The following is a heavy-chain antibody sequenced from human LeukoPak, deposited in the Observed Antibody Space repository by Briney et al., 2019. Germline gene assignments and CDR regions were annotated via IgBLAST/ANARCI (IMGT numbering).Heavy chain of an antibody. Sequence: GGSLRLSCAASGFNFRGYGMHWVRQAPGKGLEWVTFIHYDGRNQYYADSVKGRFTISRDNSKNTLYLQMNSLRPEDTAVYYCAKAAYDSSGSWYYFDYWGQGTLVTVSS. CDR3: AKAAYDSSGSWYYFDY. D-gene: IGHD3-22*01. CDR1: GFNFRGYG. CDR2: IHYDGRNQ. J-gene: IGHJ4*02. V-gene: IGHV3-30*02.